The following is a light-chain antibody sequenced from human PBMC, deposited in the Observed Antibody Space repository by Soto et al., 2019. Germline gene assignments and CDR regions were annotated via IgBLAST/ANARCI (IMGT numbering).Light chain of an antibody. V-gene: IGKV1-5*01. Sequence: GDRVTITCRASQSISSWLARYQQKPGKVPKLLIYDASNLGSGVPSRFSGSGSGTQFTLTISSLLSEDFAVYSCQKYNNWPLNCGGGNTVAIK. CDR1: QSISSW. J-gene: IGKJ4*01. CDR3: QKYNNWPLN. CDR2: DAS.